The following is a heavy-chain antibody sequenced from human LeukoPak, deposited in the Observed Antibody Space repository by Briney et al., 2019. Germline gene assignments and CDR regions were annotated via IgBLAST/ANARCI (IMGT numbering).Heavy chain of an antibody. CDR1: GFTFSSYS. J-gene: IGHJ4*02. CDR3: AKKSSSSWSFDY. CDR2: LYSGGST. V-gene: IGHV3-66*01. D-gene: IGHD6-13*01. Sequence: GGSLRLSCAASGFTFSSYSMNWVRQAPGKGLEWVSVLYSGGSTYYADSVKGRFTISRDDSKNTLYLQLNSLRAEDTAVYYCAKKSSSSWSFDYCGQGTLVTVSS.